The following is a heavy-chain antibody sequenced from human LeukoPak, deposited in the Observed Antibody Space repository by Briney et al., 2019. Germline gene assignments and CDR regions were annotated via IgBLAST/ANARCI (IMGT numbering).Heavy chain of an antibody. J-gene: IGHJ4*02. Sequence: GGSLRLSCAASGFTFSSYSMNWVRQAPGKGLEWVSSISSSSGFIFYADSVKGRFTISRDDAKNSLYLQMNSLRAEDTAVYYCARATQGYSCSFWGQGTLVTVSS. D-gene: IGHD6-13*01. CDR1: GFTFSSYS. CDR3: ARATQGYSCSF. V-gene: IGHV3-21*01. CDR2: ISSSSGFI.